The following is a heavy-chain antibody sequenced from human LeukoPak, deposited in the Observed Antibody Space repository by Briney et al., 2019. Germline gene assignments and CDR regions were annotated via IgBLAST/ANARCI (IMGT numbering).Heavy chain of an antibody. D-gene: IGHD3-22*01. CDR2: INWNSGSI. CDR3: ARDYYHDSSDLSVY. CDR1: GFTFDDYA. V-gene: IGHV3-9*01. J-gene: IGHJ4*02. Sequence: PGGSLRLSCAASGFTFDDYAVHWVRQAPGKGLEWVSGINWNSGSIGYADSVKGRFTISRDNAKNALYLQMNSLRAEDTAVYYCARDYYHDSSDLSVYWGQGTLVTVSS.